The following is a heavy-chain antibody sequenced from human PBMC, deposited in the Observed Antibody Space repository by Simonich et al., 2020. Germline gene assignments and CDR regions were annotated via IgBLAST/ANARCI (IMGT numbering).Heavy chain of an antibody. D-gene: IGHD6-13*01. Sequence: EVQLLESGGGLVQPGGSLRLSCAASGFTFSSYAMSWVRQAPGKGLEWVSAISGRGGSTYYADSVKGRFTISRDNSKNTLYLQMNSLRAEDTAVYYCAKVGDSSSWYFDYWGQGTLVTVSS. V-gene: IGHV3-23*01. J-gene: IGHJ4*02. CDR2: ISGRGGST. CDR3: AKVGDSSSWYFDY. CDR1: GFTFSSYA.